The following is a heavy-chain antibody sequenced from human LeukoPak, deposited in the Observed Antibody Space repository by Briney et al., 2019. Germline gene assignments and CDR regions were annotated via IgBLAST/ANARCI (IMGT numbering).Heavy chain of an antibody. CDR3: AKEGGSRGYFDY. CDR1: GFTFSSYS. Sequence: PGGSLRLSCAASGFTFSSYSMNWVRQAPGKGLEWVSSISSSSSYIYYADSVKGRFTISRDNAKNSLYLQMNSLRAEDTAVYYCAKEGGSRGYFDYWGQGTLVTVSS. V-gene: IGHV3-21*04. CDR2: ISSSSSYI. J-gene: IGHJ4*02.